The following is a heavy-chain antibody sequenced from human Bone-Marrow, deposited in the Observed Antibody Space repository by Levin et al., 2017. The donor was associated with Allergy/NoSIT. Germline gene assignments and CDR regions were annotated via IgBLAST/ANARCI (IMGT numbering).Heavy chain of an antibody. CDR1: GFTFNDYT. CDR3: AKDLSPRIAVTGNIEY. D-gene: IGHD6-19*01. J-gene: IGHJ4*02. V-gene: IGHV3-43*01. CDR2: ISWDASTT. Sequence: PSSETLSLTCAASGFTFNDYTMHWVRQAPQRGLEWVSLISWDASTTYYADSVRGRFTISRDNSKNALYLQMNSLTTEDTALYYCAKDLSPRIAVTGNIEYWGQGTLVTVSS.